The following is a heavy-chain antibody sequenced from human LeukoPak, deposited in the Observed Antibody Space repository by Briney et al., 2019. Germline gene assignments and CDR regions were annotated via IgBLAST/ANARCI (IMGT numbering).Heavy chain of an antibody. J-gene: IGHJ4*02. D-gene: IGHD4-17*01. Sequence: PLETLSLTCAVYGGSFSGYYWSWIRQPPGKGLEWIGEINHSGSTNYNPSLKSRVTISVDTSKNQFSLKLSSVTAADTAVYYCAREGIYGDSSHYFDYWGQGTLVTVSS. CDR2: INHSGST. V-gene: IGHV4-34*01. CDR3: AREGIYGDSSHYFDY. CDR1: GGSFSGYY.